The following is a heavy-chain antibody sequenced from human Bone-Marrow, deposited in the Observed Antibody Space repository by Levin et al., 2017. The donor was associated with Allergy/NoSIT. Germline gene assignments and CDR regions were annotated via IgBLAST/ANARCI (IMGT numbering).Heavy chain of an antibody. CDR2: ISYDGSNK. Sequence: GGSLRLSCAASGFTFSSYAMHWVRQAPGKGLEWVAVISYDGSNKYYADSVKGRFTISRDNSKNTLYLQMNSLRAEDTAVYYCARGYSADYWGQGTLVTVSS. CDR3: ARGYSADY. D-gene: IGHD1-14*01. CDR1: GFTFSSYA. J-gene: IGHJ4*02. V-gene: IGHV3-30-3*01.